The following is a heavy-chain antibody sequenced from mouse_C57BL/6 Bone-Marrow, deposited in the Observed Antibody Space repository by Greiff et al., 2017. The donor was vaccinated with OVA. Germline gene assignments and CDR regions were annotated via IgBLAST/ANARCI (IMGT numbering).Heavy chain of an antibody. CDR2: IDPSDSYT. CDR1: GYTFTSYW. Sequence: QVQLQQSGAELVKPGASVKLSCKASGYTFTSYWMQWVKQRPGQGLEWIGEIDPSDSYTNYNQKFKGKATLTVDTSSSTAYMQRSSLTSEDSAVYDCARFHITTGVHWYFDVWGTGTTVTVSS. J-gene: IGHJ1*03. V-gene: IGHV1-50*01. CDR3: ARFHITTGVHWYFDV. D-gene: IGHD1-1*01.